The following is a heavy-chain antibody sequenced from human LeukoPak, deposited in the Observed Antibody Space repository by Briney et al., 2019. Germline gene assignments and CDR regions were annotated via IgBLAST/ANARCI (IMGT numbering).Heavy chain of an antibody. D-gene: IGHD3-22*01. CDR1: GFNFSTHA. J-gene: IGHJ3*02. CDR2: ISGSGGST. Sequence: GGSLRLSCAVSGFNFSTHAMTWVRQAPGKGLEWVSAISGSGGSTYYADSVKGRFTISRDNSKNTLYLQMNSLRAEDTAVYYCAKDDSSAFDIWGQGTMVTVSS. CDR3: AKDDSSAFDI. V-gene: IGHV3-23*01.